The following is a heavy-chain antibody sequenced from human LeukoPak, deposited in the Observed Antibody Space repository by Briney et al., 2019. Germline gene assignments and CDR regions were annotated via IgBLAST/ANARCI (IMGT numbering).Heavy chain of an antibody. D-gene: IGHD3-10*02. CDR1: GFTFSNYA. Sequence: GSLRLSCAASGFTFSNYAFHWVRQAPGKGLEWVALISYDGSNKYYADSVKGRFTISRDNSKNTLYLQMNSLRAEDTAVYYCAELGITMIGGVWGKGTTVTISS. CDR2: ISYDGSNK. V-gene: IGHV3-30*04. J-gene: IGHJ6*04. CDR3: AELGITMIGGV.